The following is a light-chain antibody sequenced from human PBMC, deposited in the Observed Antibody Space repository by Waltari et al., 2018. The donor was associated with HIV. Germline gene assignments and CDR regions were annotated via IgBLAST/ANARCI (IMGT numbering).Light chain of an antibody. CDR3: CSYSSSSPL. V-gene: IGLV2-14*01. CDR2: EVS. J-gene: IGLJ2*01. Sequence: QSALTQPASVSGSPGQSITISCTGTNSDIGSYKYVSWYQQLPGKAPKLIIFEVSNRPSGVSNRFSGSKSGNTASLTISGLQTEDDAHYYCCSYSSSSPLFGGGTKVTVL. CDR1: NSDIGSYKY.